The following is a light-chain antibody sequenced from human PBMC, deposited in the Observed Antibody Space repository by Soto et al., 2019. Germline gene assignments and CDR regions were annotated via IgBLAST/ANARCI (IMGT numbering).Light chain of an antibody. CDR2: DVS. CDR1: SSDVGGYNY. J-gene: IGLJ2*01. CDR3: CSYTTTNTVV. V-gene: IGLV2-11*01. Sequence: QSALTQPRSVSGSPGQSVTISCTGTSSDVGGYNYVSWYQQHPGKAPKFMIYDVSKRPSGVPDRFSGSKSGNTASLTISGLQAEDEADYYCCSYTTTNTVVFGGGTKLTVL.